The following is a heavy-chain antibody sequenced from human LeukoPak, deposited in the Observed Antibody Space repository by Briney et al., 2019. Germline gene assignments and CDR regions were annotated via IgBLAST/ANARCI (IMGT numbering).Heavy chain of an antibody. CDR1: GFTFSSYA. CDR3: ARDGPYYDILTATGTSYFDY. V-gene: IGHV3-30*04. D-gene: IGHD3-9*01. Sequence: GGSLRLSCAASGFTFSSYAMHWVRQAPGKGLEWLAVISYDGSNKYYADSVKGRFTISRDNSKNTLYLQMNSLRAEDTAVYYCARDGPYYDILTATGTSYFDYWGQGTLVTVSS. J-gene: IGHJ4*02. CDR2: ISYDGSNK.